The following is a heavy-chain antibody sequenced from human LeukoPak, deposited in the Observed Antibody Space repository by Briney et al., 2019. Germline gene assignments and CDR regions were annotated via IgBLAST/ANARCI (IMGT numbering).Heavy chain of an antibody. Sequence: ASVMVSCKASGYTFTNYGISWVRQAPGQGLEWMPWISANNGETRYAQNLQGRLTMTTDTSTSTAYMELRSLRPDDTAVYYCARVPPSAHQLLSSDYWGQGTQVTVSS. CDR1: GYTFTNYG. J-gene: IGHJ4*02. CDR2: ISANNGET. CDR3: ARVPPSAHQLLSSDY. V-gene: IGHV1-18*04. D-gene: IGHD2-2*01.